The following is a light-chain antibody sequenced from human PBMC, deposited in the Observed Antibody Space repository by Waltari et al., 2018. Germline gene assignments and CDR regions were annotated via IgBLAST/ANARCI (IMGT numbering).Light chain of an antibody. CDR1: SSNLGRNF. V-gene: IGLV1-47*01. CDR2: MDN. J-gene: IGLJ2*01. CDR3: AAWDDSLSGFVL. Sequence: QSVLTQPPSVSGTPGQRVTIPCSGSSSNLGRNFVYWYQQLPGTAPKLLIYMDNQRPSGVPDRFSGSKSGPSASLAISGLRSEDEGNYYCAAWDDSLSGFVLFGGGTKVTVL.